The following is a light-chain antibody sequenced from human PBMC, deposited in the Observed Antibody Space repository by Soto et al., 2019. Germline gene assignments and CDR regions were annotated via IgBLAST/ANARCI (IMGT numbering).Light chain of an antibody. CDR1: QSVSSY. Sequence: EIVLTQSPATLSLSPGERATLSCRASQSVSSYLAWYQQKPGQAPRLLIYDASNRATGIPARFSGSGSGTDFTLTISSLEPEDFAVYYCQRYGTSLTWTFGQGTKVEIK. CDR3: QRYGTSLTWT. J-gene: IGKJ1*01. CDR2: DAS. V-gene: IGKV3-11*01.